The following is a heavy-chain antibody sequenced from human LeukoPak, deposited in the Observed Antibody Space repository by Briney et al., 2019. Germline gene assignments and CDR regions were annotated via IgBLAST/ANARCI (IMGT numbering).Heavy chain of an antibody. D-gene: IGHD1-26*01. Sequence: SETLSLTCTVSGYSISSGYYWGWIRQPPGKGLEWIGSMYHSGSTYYNPSLKSRVTISVDTSNNQFSLKLSSVTAADTAVYYCARGGNYWPQWWFDPWGRGTLVSVSS. CDR3: ARGGNYWPQWWFDP. CDR1: GYSISSGYY. CDR2: MYHSGST. V-gene: IGHV4-38-2*02. J-gene: IGHJ5*02.